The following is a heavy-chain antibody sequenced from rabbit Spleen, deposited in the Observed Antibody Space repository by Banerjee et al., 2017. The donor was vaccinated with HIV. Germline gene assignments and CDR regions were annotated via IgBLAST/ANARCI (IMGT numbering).Heavy chain of an antibody. CDR1: GFDFSRYY. V-gene: IGHV1S7*01. CDR2: IDPIFHFT. J-gene: IGHJ4*01. CDR3: VREVAARFSL. Sequence: LLVESGGGLVQPGGSLKLSCKASGFDFSRYYMSWVRQTPGKGLEWIGYIDPIFHFTPSASGVTGRSPIPRHNAQNTLYLQLNSLTAADTATYFCVREVAARFSLWGPGTLVTVS. D-gene: IGHD4-1*01.